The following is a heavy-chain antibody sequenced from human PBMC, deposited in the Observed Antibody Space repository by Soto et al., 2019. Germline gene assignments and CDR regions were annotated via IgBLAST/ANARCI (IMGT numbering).Heavy chain of an antibody. J-gene: IGHJ4*02. CDR2: AYYNGDT. Sequence: SETLSLTCTVSGGSVSSGRSYWNWVRQSPGKGLEWIGFAYYNGDTNANPSLGGRVTISLDTSENQFSLKLSSVTAADTAVYFCAHSRDGYNYLNYYFDYWGQGTLVT. CDR1: GGSVSSGRSY. CDR3: AHSRDGYNYLNYYFDY. V-gene: IGHV4-61*01. D-gene: IGHD5-12*01.